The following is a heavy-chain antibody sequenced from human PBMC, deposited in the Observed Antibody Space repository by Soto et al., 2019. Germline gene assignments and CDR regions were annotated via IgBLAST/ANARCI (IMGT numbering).Heavy chain of an antibody. CDR1: GYSFSNYW. Sequence: PGESLKISCKGSGYSFSNYWIAWVRQMPGKGLEWMGIIFPADSDTKYSPSFQGQGSISADKSISTAYLQWSSLKASDTAMYYCASSVVVPSTINYFDYWGQGSLVTVSS. V-gene: IGHV5-51*01. CDR3: ASSVVVPSTINYFDY. J-gene: IGHJ4*02. D-gene: IGHD2-15*01. CDR2: IFPADSDT.